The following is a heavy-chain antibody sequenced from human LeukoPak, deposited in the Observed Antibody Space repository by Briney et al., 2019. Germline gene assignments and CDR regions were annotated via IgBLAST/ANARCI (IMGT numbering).Heavy chain of an antibody. D-gene: IGHD2/OR15-2a*01. J-gene: IGHJ4*02. Sequence: GGSLRLSCAASGSYWMHWVRQVPGKGLVWVSHINSDGSWTSYADSVKGRFTISKDNAKNTVYLQRNSLRAEDTAVYYCVSFYETYWGRGTLVTVSS. V-gene: IGHV3-74*01. CDR3: VSFYETY. CDR2: INSDGSWT. CDR1: GSYW.